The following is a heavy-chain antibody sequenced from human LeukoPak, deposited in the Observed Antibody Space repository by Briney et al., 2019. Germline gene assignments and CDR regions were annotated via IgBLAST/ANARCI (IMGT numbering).Heavy chain of an antibody. CDR3: AKKIKGYGMDV. V-gene: IGHV3-30*18. J-gene: IGHJ6*02. CDR1: GFTFSSYG. CDR2: ISYDGSNK. Sequence: GGSLRLSCAASGFTFSSYGMHWVRQAPGKGLEWVAVISYDGSNKYYAESVKGRFTISRDNSKNTLYLQMNSLRAEDTAVYYCAKKIKGYGMDVWGQGTTVTVSS.